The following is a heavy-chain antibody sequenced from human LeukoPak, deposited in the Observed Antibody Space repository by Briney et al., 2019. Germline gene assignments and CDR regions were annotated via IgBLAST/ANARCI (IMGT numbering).Heavy chain of an antibody. D-gene: IGHD5-12*01. CDR2: FGDTGMP. Sequence: PGGSLRLSCAASGFTFSTYDMHWVRQAPGKGLEWVSGFGDTGMPHYRDSVKGRFSISRDNSKNTFYLQMNSLRAEDTAIYYCARWDGYGDLWGRGTLVTVSS. J-gene: IGHJ2*01. V-gene: IGHV3-23*01. CDR1: GFTFSTYD. CDR3: ARWDGYGDL.